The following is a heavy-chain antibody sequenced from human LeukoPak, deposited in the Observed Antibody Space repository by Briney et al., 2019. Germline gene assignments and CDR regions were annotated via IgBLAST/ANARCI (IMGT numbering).Heavy chain of an antibody. CDR2: INHSGST. CDR1: GGSFSGYY. D-gene: IGHD6-13*01. J-gene: IGHJ5*02. Sequence: SETLSLTCAVYGGSFSGYYWSWIRQPPGKGLEWIGEINHSGSTNYNPSLKSRVTISVDTSKNQFSLKLSSATAADTAVYYCARDPSVAAAGNNWFDPWGQGTLVTVSS. CDR3: ARDPSVAAAGNNWFDP. V-gene: IGHV4-34*01.